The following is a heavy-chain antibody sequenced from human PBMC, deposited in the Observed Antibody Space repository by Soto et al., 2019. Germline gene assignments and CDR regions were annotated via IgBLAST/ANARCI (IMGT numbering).Heavy chain of an antibody. CDR1: GYTFTDYA. CDR3: AREGAHYTPLDH. Sequence: XAVKVSCTASGYTFTDYAIHWVRQAPGQGLEWMGWINVGNGNTGYSRKFQGRVTNVRDMSASTAYIEVTSLTSEDTAIYYCAREGAHYTPLDHWGQGTLVTVSS. J-gene: IGHJ4*02. CDR2: INVGNGNT. D-gene: IGHD2-15*01. V-gene: IGHV1-3*01.